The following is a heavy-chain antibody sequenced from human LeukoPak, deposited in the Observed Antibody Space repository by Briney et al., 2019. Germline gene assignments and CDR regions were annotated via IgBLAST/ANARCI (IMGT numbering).Heavy chain of an antibody. J-gene: IGHJ6*02. CDR3: ARDSRCGSGCTSDGMDEWYEDTMDV. CDR1: GDSISSYY. V-gene: IGHV4-59*01. D-gene: IGHD6-25*01. Sequence: PSETLSLACSVSGDSISSYYGSWIRQPPGKGLEWLGHINDRGSTDYNSSLEGRVTISVDTFNIRFSLKLNSVIAANTAVYYCARDSRCGSGCTSDGMDEWYEDTMDVWGRVITVIVSS. CDR2: INDRGST.